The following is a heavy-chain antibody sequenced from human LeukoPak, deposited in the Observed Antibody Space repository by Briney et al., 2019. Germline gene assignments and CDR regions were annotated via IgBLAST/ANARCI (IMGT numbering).Heavy chain of an antibody. CDR2: IYHSGST. V-gene: IGHV4-30-2*01. D-gene: IGHD3-3*01. CDR1: GVSISSGDYS. CDR3: ARSGYYGMDV. Sequence: SETLSLTCAVSGVSISSGDYSWSWIRQPPGKGLEWIGYIYHSGSTYYNPSLKSRVTISVDRSKNQFSLKLSSVTAADTAVYYCARSGYYGMDVWGQGTTVTVSS. J-gene: IGHJ6*02.